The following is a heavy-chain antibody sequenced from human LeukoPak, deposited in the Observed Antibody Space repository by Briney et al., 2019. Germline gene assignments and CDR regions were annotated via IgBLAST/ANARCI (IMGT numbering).Heavy chain of an antibody. J-gene: IGHJ3*02. CDR1: GFSFSSYN. CDR3: ARTLRYFDWFDAFDI. Sequence: PGGSLRLSCAASGFSFSSYNMNWVRQAPGKGLEWVANIKQDGSEKYYVDSVKGRFTISRDNAKNSLYLQMNSLRAEDTAVYYCARTLRYFDWFDAFDIWGQGTMVTVSS. V-gene: IGHV3-7*01. D-gene: IGHD3-9*01. CDR2: IKQDGSEK.